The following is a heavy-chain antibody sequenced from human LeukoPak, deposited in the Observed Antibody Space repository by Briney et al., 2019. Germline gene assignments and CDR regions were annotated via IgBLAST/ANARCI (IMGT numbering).Heavy chain of an antibody. CDR1: GGSFSGYY. CDR3: ARDRSYYSGTGADS. Sequence: SETLSLTCAVYGGSFSGYYWSWIRQPPGKGLEWIGEINHSGSTNYNPSLKSRVTISVDTSKNQFSLKLSSVTAADTAVYYCARDRSYYSGTGADSWGQGILVIVSS. J-gene: IGHJ5*01. CDR2: INHSGST. D-gene: IGHD3-10*01. V-gene: IGHV4-34*01.